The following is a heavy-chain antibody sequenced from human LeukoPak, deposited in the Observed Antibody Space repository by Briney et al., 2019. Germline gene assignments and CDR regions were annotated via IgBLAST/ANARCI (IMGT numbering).Heavy chain of an antibody. CDR2: ISGSGGSS. J-gene: IGHJ5*02. V-gene: IGHV3-23*01. CDR3: ANFERTVAGPYNWFDP. Sequence: GGSLRLSCAASGFTFSSYAMSWVRQAPGKGLEWVSTISGSGGSSYYADSVKGRFTISRDNSRNTVYLQMNSLRVEDTAVYFCANFERTVAGPYNWFDPWGQGTLVTVSS. D-gene: IGHD6-19*01. CDR1: GFTFSSYA.